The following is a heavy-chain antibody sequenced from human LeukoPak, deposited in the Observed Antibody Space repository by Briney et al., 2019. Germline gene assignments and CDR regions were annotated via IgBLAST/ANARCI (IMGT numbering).Heavy chain of an antibody. Sequence: GASVKVSCKASGYTFTSYYMHWVRQAPGQGLEWMGIINPSGGSTSYAQKFQGRVTMTRDTSTSTVYMELSSLRSEVTAVYYCASRAITIFGVVDYWGQGTLVTVSS. V-gene: IGHV1-46*01. CDR3: ASRAITIFGVVDY. CDR1: GYTFTSYY. J-gene: IGHJ4*02. D-gene: IGHD3-3*01. CDR2: INPSGGST.